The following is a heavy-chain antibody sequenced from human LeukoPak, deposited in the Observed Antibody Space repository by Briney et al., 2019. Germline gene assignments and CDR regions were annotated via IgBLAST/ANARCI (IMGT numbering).Heavy chain of an antibody. Sequence: ASVKVSCMASGYTFTGYYIHWVRQAPGQGLEWMGWINPNSGGTDSAQTFQGRVTMTRDTSLSTVYMELNRLRSDETAIYYCTRIGSPSIAVAASWDHWGQGTLVTVSS. D-gene: IGHD6-19*01. CDR3: TRIGSPSIAVAASWDH. J-gene: IGHJ4*02. CDR1: GYTFTGYY. V-gene: IGHV1-2*02. CDR2: INPNSGGT.